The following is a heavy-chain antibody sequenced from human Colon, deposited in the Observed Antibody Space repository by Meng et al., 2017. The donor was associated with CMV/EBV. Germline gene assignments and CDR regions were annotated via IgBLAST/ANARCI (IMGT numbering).Heavy chain of an antibody. CDR2: ISHDGSAT. J-gene: IGHJ4*02. CDR1: GSLFSLYP. V-gene: IGHV3-23*01. Sequence: GESLKISCAGSGSLFSLYPVAWVRQAPGKGLEWDAQISHDGSATYYADSMKARVTISRDTSLNTVYLDINDLRADDTAVYFCAKALITTSWLPKPFDAWGQGTLVTVSS. D-gene: IGHD2-2*01. CDR3: AKALITTSWLPKPFDA.